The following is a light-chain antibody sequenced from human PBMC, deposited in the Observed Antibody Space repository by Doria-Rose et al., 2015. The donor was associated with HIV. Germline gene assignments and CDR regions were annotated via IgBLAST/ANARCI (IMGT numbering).Light chain of an antibody. V-gene: IGKV4-1*01. CDR1: LSLLYTSTTY. CDR2: WVS. CDR3: QQYYDTPS. Sequence: TQSPESLGMSLGERATLNCTSNLSLLYTSTTYLAWYQQKPGQPPKLLIYWVSTRQSGVPARFSGSGSGTDFTLTISSLEAEDVAVYYCQQYYDTPSFGPGTTVDIK. J-gene: IGKJ3*01.